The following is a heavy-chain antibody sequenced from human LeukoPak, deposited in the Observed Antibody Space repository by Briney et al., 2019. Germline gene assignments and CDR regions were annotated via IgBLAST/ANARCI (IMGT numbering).Heavy chain of an antibody. CDR3: ARAEDRGRYFDWLPGFAP. D-gene: IGHD3-9*01. V-gene: IGHV1-69*01. CDR1: GGTVSSYV. CDR2: VLPIFGTA. J-gene: IGHJ5*02. Sequence: SVKVSCKASGGTVSSYVISWVRQAPGQGLEWMGGVLPIFGTAIYAQKWQGRVTITADESTSTAYMELKSLRSEDTAIYYCARAEDRGRYFDWLPGFAPWGQGTLVTVSS.